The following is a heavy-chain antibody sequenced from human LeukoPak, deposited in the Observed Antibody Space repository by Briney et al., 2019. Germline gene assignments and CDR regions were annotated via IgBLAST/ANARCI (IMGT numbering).Heavy chain of an antibody. CDR1: GFSISNSA. CDR3: AKGAYDYIEMGYFDY. Sequence: GRSLRLSCAASGFSISNSAMSWVRQAPGKGLEWVSLIIASSGSTFNADSVKGRFTISRDNSKNTLYLQMNSLRAEDTAVYYCAKGAYDYIEMGYFDYWGQGTLVTDSS. V-gene: IGHV3-23*01. CDR2: IIASSGST. J-gene: IGHJ4*02. D-gene: IGHD5-12*01.